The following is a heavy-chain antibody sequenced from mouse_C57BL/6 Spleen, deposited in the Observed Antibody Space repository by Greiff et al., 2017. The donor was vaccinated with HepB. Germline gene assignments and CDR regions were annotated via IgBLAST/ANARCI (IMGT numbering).Heavy chain of an antibody. CDR3: ARRWDEGSCDY. J-gene: IGHJ2*01. Sequence: VQLQQPGAELVKPGASVTLSCKASGYTFTSYWMHWVKQRPGRGLVWIGRIDPNSGGTKYNEKFKSKATLTVDKPSRTAYMQLSSLTSEDSAVYDCARRWDEGSCDYWGQGTTRTVAS. D-gene: IGHD4-1*01. CDR1: GYTFTSYW. V-gene: IGHV1-72*01. CDR2: IDPNSGGT.